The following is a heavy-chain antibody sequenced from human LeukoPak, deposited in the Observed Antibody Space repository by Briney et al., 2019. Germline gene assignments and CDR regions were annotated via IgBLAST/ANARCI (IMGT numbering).Heavy chain of an antibody. J-gene: IGHJ3*01. Sequence: PSETLSLTCTVSGASIISYYWSWIRQPPGKGLEWIGHIYHTGSTYSNPSLKSRVTISVDRSKNQFSLKLSSVTAADTAVYYCARDLGYYYGSGTSRPYGFDVWGQGTMVTVSS. CDR3: ARDLGYYYGSGTSRPYGFDV. CDR2: IYHTGST. CDR1: GASIISYY. D-gene: IGHD3-10*01. V-gene: IGHV4-59*12.